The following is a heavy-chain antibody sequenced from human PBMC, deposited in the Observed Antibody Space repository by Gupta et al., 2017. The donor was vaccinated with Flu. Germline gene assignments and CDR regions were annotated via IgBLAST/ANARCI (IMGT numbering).Heavy chain of an antibody. Sequence: QVQLQQWGAGLLQPSETLSLTCAVYGGSFSGYYWSWIRQPPGKGLEWYGEINHSGSTNYNPSLKSRVTISVDTSKNQFSLKLSSVTAADTAVYYCARGPSFRCSGGSCHPGHHYYYYYGMDVWGQGTTVTVSS. D-gene: IGHD2-15*01. J-gene: IGHJ6*02. CDR1: GGSFSGYY. V-gene: IGHV4-34*01. CDR2: INHSGST. CDR3: ARGPSFRCSGGSCHPGHHYYYYYGMDV.